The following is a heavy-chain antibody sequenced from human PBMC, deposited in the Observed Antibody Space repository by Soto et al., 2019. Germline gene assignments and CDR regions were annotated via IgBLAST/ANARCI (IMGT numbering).Heavy chain of an antibody. CDR2: ISYDGSNT. Sequence: PGGSLRLSCAASGFTFSSYGMHWVRQAPGKGLEWVAVISYDGSNTNYADSVKGRFTISRGNSKNTLYLQMNSLRGEDTAVYYCAKDPKQQLPYYYYGMDVWGQGTTVTVSS. CDR3: AKDPKQQLPYYYYGMDV. J-gene: IGHJ6*02. CDR1: GFTFSSYG. V-gene: IGHV3-30*18. D-gene: IGHD6-13*01.